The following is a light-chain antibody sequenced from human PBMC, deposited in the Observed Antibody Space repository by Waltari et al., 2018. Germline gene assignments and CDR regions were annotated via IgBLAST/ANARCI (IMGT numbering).Light chain of an antibody. J-gene: IGKJ1*01. CDR2: VAT. V-gene: IGKV1-17*01. Sequence: DIQMTQSPSSLSASVGDTVTITCRASQDIRNNLDWFQQKPGRAPKRLIYVATSLQSGVPSRFSGSASGTEFTLTIVGLQPEDFATYFCLQHNSYPRAFGQGTRVEVK. CDR1: QDIRNN. CDR3: LQHNSYPRA.